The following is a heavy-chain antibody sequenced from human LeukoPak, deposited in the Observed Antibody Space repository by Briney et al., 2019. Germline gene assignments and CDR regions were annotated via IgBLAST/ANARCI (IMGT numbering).Heavy chain of an antibody. CDR2: ITGGSDYI. V-gene: IGHV3-21*01. CDR3: AKFKGHYGDSEYYFDY. J-gene: IGHJ4*02. CDR1: GFTFSRYS. D-gene: IGHD3-10*01. Sequence: GGSLRLSCAASGFTFSRYSVNWVRQAPGKGLEWVSCITGGSDYIFYADSVRGRFTISRDNAKNSLYLQMNSLRAEDTAVYYCAKFKGHYGDSEYYFDYWGQGTLVTVSS.